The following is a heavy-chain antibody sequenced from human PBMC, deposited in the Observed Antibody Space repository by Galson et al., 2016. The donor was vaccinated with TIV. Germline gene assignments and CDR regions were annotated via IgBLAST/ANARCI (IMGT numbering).Heavy chain of an antibody. CDR1: GYTFTRYY. CDR3: ARDLSPETTTPFDY. D-gene: IGHD4-17*01. J-gene: IGHJ4*02. V-gene: IGHV1-2*02. Sequence: SVKVSCKASGYTFTRYYMHWMRQAPGQGLEWMGWINPNSGDTNYAQKFQGRVTMTRDTSISTAYMELSRLRSDDTAMYYCARDLSPETTTPFDYWGQGTLVTVSS. CDR2: INPNSGDT.